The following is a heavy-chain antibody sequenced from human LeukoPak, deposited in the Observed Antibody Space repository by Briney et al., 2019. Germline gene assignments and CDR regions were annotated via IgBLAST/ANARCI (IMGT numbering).Heavy chain of an antibody. J-gene: IGHJ5*02. Sequence: GESLKISCKGSEYMFTSYWIGWVRQMPGKGLEWMGIIYPGDSDTRYSPSFQGQVTISADKSISTAYLQWSSLKASDTAMYYCVNALYSSGWFDDWGQGTLVSVSS. D-gene: IGHD6-19*01. CDR2: IYPGDSDT. V-gene: IGHV5-51*01. CDR3: VNALYSSGWFDD. CDR1: EYMFTSYW.